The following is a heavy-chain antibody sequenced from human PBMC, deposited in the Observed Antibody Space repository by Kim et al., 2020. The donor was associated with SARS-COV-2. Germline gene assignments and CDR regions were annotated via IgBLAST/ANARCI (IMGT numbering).Heavy chain of an antibody. CDR2: INHSGST. CDR1: GGSFSGYY. V-gene: IGHV4-34*01. CDR3: ARGPVVGDKTGGVYFDY. Sequence: SETLSLTCAVYGGSFSGYYWSWIRQPPGKGLEWIGEINHSGSTNYNPSLKSRVTISVDTSKNQFSLKLSSVTAADTAVYYCARGPVVGDKTGGVYFDYWGQGTLVTVSS. D-gene: IGHD1-26*01. J-gene: IGHJ4*02.